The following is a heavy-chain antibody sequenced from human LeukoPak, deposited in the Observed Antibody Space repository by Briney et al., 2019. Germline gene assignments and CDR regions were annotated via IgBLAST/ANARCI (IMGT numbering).Heavy chain of an antibody. CDR1: GFTFSSYE. J-gene: IGHJ4*02. D-gene: IGHD1-14*01. V-gene: IGHV3-48*03. CDR2: ISSSGSTT. CDR3: ARSGGRLLNYYFDY. Sequence: GGSLRLSCAASGFTFSSYEMNWVRQAPGKGPEWVSYISSSGSTTHYADSVKGRFTISRDNAKNSLYLQMNSLRVEDTAVYYCARSGGRLLNYYFDYWGQGTLVTVSS.